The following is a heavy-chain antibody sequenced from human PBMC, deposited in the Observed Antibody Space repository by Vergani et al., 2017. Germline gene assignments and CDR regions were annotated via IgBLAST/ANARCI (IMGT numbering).Heavy chain of an antibody. CDR3: ATDCYYDSSGYSRRRDYYYGMDV. J-gene: IGHJ6*02. D-gene: IGHD3-22*01. V-gene: IGHV3-30*03. Sequence: QVQLVESGGGVVQPGRSLRLSCAASGFTFSSYGMHWVRQAPGKGLEWVAVISYDGSYKYYADSVKGRFTISRDNSNNTLYLQMNILRSEDTAVYYCATDCYYDSSGYSRRRDYYYGMDVWGQGTTVTVSS. CDR2: ISYDGSYK. CDR1: GFTFSSYG.